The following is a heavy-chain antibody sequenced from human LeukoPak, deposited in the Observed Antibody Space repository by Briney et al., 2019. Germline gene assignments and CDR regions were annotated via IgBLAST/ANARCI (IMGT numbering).Heavy chain of an antibody. V-gene: IGHV3-30*02. Sequence: GGSLRLSGAASGFTFSSYGMHWLRQAPGKGVEGVAFIRYDGSNKYYADSVKGRFTISRDNSKNTLYLQMNSLRAEDTAVYYCAKDLISSGSGYYSDNFDYWGQGTLVTVSS. CDR3: AKDLISSGSGYYSDNFDY. CDR1: GFTFSSYG. D-gene: IGHD5-12*01. J-gene: IGHJ4*02. CDR2: IRYDGSNK.